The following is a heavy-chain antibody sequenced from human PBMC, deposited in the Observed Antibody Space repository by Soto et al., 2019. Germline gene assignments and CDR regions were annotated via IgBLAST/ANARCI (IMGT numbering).Heavy chain of an antibody. D-gene: IGHD3-22*01. Sequence: SETLSLTCTVSGGSISSSSYYWGWIRQPPGKGLEWIGSIYYSGTTYYNPSLKSRVTISVDTSKNQFPLKLSSVTAADTAVYYCARQRYDSSVLDYWGQGTLVTVSS. CDR1: GGSISSSSYY. J-gene: IGHJ4*02. CDR2: IYYSGTT. CDR3: ARQRYDSSVLDY. V-gene: IGHV4-39*01.